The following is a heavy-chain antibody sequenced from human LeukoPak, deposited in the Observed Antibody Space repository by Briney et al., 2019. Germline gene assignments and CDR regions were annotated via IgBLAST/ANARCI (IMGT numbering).Heavy chain of an antibody. CDR3: ARAHYAGGAFDV. Sequence: ASVKVSCKASGYTFTSYYMHWVRQAPGQGLEWMGMINPSGGFTIYTSRLQGRVRMTRDASTSTIYMELTSLMSDDTGVYYCARAHYAGGAFDVWDQVAMLSVSS. CDR2: INPSGGFT. J-gene: IGHJ3*01. CDR1: GYTFTSYY. V-gene: IGHV1-46*01. D-gene: IGHD2-2*01.